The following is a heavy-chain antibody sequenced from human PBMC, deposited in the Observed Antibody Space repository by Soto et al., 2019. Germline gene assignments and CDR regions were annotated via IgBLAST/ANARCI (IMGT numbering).Heavy chain of an antibody. CDR3: ARDQEGITMIVGGT. CDR1: GDIFTSYG. V-gene: IGHV1-18*01. J-gene: IGHJ5*02. D-gene: IGHD3-22*01. Sequence: QVQLVQSGAEVKKPGASVKVSCKASGDIFTSYGISWVRQAPGQWLEWMGWITAYNGNTNYAQKFQGRVTMTTDTSTSTAYMELRSLISDDTALYYCARDQEGITMIVGGTWGQGTLVTVSS. CDR2: ITAYNGNT.